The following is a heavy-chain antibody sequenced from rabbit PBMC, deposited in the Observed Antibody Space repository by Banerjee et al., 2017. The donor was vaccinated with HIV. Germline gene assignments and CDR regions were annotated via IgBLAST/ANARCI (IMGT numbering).Heavy chain of an antibody. D-gene: IGHD6-1*01. J-gene: IGHJ4*01. V-gene: IGHV1S7*01. CDR1: GFDFSGYY. CDR3: ARALYAGYAGYAYADLSL. Sequence: QLKETGGGLVQPGGSLTLSCKASGFDFSGYYMSWVRQAPGKGLEWIGIIDTGKGSTDYASWVNGRFTISSDNAQPTVDLQMNSLTAADTATYFCARALYAGYAGYAYADLSLWGQGTLVTVS. CDR2: IDTGKGST.